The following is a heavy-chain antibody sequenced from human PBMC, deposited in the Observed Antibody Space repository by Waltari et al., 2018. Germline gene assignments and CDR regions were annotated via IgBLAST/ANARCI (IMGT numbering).Heavy chain of an antibody. V-gene: IGHV4-39*01. Sequence: QLQLQESGPGLVKPSETLSLTCTVSGGSISNSNYYWDWIRQPPGKGLEWIGSVYYHGNTYYNPPIKSRGAISIDTSKNQFSLQLNSVTATDTAVYFCARASYRFDSWFDPWGQGTLVTVSS. CDR3: ARASYRFDSWFDP. CDR1: GGSISNSNYY. D-gene: IGHD3-10*01. J-gene: IGHJ5*02. CDR2: VYYHGNT.